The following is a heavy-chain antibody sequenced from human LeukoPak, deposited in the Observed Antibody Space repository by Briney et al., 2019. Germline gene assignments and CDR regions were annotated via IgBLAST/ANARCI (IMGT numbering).Heavy chain of an antibody. CDR2: IYTSGST. CDR1: GGSISSYY. CDR3: ARAPSAGSYSFYYFDY. V-gene: IGHV4-4*07. D-gene: IGHD3-10*01. Sequence: SETLSLTCTVSGGSISSYYWYWIRQPAGKGLEWIGRIYTSGSTNYNPSLKSRVTMSVDTSKNQSSLKLSSVTAADTAVYYCARAPSAGSYSFYYFDYWGQGTLVTVSS. J-gene: IGHJ4*02.